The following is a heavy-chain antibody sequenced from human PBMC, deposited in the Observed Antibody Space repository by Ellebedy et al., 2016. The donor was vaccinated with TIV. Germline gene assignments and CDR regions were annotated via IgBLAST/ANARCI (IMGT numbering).Heavy chain of an antibody. Sequence: GESLKISXAASGFTFSSYVMHWVRQAPGKGLEWVAVISYDGSNKNYADSVKGRFTISRDNSKNTLYLQMNSLRAEDTAVYYCARGPRIPYPLYYYGMDLWGQGTTVTVSS. J-gene: IGHJ6*02. CDR3: ARGPRIPYPLYYYGMDL. V-gene: IGHV3-30*04. CDR2: ISYDGSNK. CDR1: GFTFSSYV.